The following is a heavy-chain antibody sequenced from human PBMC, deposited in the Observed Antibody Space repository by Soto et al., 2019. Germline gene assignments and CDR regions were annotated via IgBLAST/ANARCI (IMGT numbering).Heavy chain of an antibody. CDR3: ARTTTVAGTPEFDY. CDR1: GFTFSSFS. Sequence: QVQLVESGGGVVQPGRSLRLSCAASGFTFSSFSLHWVRQAPGKGLEWLALISYDGSTKYNADSVKGRFTVSRDNSNNKLYLQLSSLRTGDTAVYYCARTTTVAGTPEFDYCGPGTLVTVSS. CDR2: ISYDGSTK. D-gene: IGHD6-19*01. J-gene: IGHJ4*02. V-gene: IGHV3-30-3*01.